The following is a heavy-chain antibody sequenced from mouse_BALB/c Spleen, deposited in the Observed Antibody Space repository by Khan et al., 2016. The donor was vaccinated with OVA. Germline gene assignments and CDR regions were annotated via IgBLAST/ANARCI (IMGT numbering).Heavy chain of an antibody. CDR2: IHPSTGYT. CDR1: GYTFINYW. Sequence: QVQLQQSGAELAKPGASVKMSCKASGYTFINYWILWVKQRPGQGLEWIGYIHPSTGYTEYNQNFKDKTTLTAYKSSSTAYMQLSSLTSEDSAVDYCARRGLRWDFDYWGQGTTLTVSS. J-gene: IGHJ2*01. D-gene: IGHD1-1*01. CDR3: ARRGLRWDFDY. V-gene: IGHV1-7*01.